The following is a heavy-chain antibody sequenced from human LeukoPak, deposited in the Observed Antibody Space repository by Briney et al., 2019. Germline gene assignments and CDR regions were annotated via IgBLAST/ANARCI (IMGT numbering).Heavy chain of an antibody. V-gene: IGHV3-7*01. J-gene: IGHJ4*02. CDR3: AGCAGNSCYFDY. Sequence: GGSLRLSCAASGFSFISYWMSWVRQAPGKGLEWVANIKQDGSAKNYVDSVKGRFTISRDNAKNSLYLQLNSLRAEDTAVYYCAGCAGNSCYFDYWGQGTLSSSPQ. CDR1: GFSFISYW. D-gene: IGHD1-1*01. CDR2: IKQDGSAK.